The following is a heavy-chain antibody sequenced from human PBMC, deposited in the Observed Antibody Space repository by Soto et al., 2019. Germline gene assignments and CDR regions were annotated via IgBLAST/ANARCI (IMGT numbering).Heavy chain of an antibody. CDR2: IYYSGST. J-gene: IGHJ6*02. CDR1: VYSSSSSSYY. V-gene: IGHV4-39*01. Sequence: SDTLILTCTVSVYSSSSSSYYWGWIRQPPGKGLEWIGSIYYSGSTYYNPSLKSRVTISVDTSKNQFSLKLSSVTAADTAVYYCARTDYGDEGYYGMDVWGQGTTVT. CDR3: ARTDYGDEGYYGMDV. D-gene: IGHD4-17*01.